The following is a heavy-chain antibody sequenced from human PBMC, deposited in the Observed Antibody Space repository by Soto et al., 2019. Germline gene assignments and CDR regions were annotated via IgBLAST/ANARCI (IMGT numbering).Heavy chain of an antibody. Sequence: QVQLVESGGGVVHPGRSLRLSCAASGFTFSSYGMHWVRQAPGKGLEWVAVISYDGSNKYYADSVKGRFTISRDNSKNTLYLQMNSLRAEDTAVYYCATNYGDYVDYWGQGTLVTVSS. D-gene: IGHD4-17*01. CDR1: GFTFSSYG. CDR2: ISYDGSNK. CDR3: ATNYGDYVDY. V-gene: IGHV3-30*03. J-gene: IGHJ4*02.